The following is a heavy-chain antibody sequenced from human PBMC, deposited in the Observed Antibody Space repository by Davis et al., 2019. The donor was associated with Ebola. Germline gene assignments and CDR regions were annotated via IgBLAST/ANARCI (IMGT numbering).Heavy chain of an antibody. CDR1: GYTFTSYY. CDR3: ARFSGYCSGGSCYLSFDY. Sequence: ASVKVSCKASGYTFTSYYMHWVRQAPGQGLEWMGIINPSGGSTNYAQKFQGRVTMTRDTSTSTVYMELSSLRSEDTAVYYCARFSGYCSGGSCYLSFDYWGQGTLVTVSS. J-gene: IGHJ4*02. D-gene: IGHD2-15*01. CDR2: INPSGGST. V-gene: IGHV1-46*01.